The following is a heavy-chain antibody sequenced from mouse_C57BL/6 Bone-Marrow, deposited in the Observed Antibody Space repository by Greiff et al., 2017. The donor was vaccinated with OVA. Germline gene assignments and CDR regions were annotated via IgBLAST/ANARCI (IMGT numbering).Heavy chain of an antibody. CDR2: IYPRSGNT. CDR1: GYTFTSYG. Sequence: VQLQQSGAELARPGASVKLSCKASGYTFTSYGISWVKQSTGQGLEWIGEIYPRSGNTYYNEKFKGKATLTADKSSSPAYMERRSLPSEASAVYFGARREYYGWGPGTLVTVSA. J-gene: IGHJ3*01. CDR3: ARREYYG. V-gene: IGHV1-81*01. D-gene: IGHD1-1*01.